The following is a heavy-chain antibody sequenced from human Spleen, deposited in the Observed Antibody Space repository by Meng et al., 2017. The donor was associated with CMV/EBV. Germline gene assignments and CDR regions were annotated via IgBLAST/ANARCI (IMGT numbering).Heavy chain of an antibody. CDR1: GFTFANYA. V-gene: IGHV3-23*01. D-gene: IGHD6-6*01. Sequence: GESLKISCAASGFTFANYAMNWVRQAPGKGLQWVSAISAGGGSPYYADSVKGRFTISRDNSKNTLYLQMNSLRAEDTAVYYCATDLGTSSSGYWGQGTLVTVSS. CDR3: ATDLGTSSSGY. CDR2: ISAGGGSP. J-gene: IGHJ4*02.